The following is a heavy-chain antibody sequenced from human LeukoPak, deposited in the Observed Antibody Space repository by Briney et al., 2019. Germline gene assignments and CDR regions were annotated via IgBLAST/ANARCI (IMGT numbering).Heavy chain of an antibody. D-gene: IGHD6-19*01. CDR1: GFTFNDYA. J-gene: IGHJ6*02. CDR2: ISWNSGSI. V-gene: IGHV3-9*01. Sequence: PGGSLRLSCAASGFTFNDYAMQWVRQAPGKGVEWVSGISWNSGSIDYADSVKGRFTISRDNAKNSLFLQMNSLRAEDTALYYCAKQMAGKENNPFYYGMDVWGQGTTVTVSS. CDR3: AKQMAGKENNPFYYGMDV.